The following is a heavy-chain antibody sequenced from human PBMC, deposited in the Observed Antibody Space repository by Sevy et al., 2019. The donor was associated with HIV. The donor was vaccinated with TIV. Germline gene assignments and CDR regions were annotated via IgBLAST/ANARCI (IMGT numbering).Heavy chain of an antibody. CDR3: AKDSGINPMIVVALRY. CDR1: GYTFTGYY. J-gene: IGHJ4*02. D-gene: IGHD3-22*01. Sequence: ASVKVSCKASGYTFTGYYMQWVRQAPGQELEWMGWINPNSGGTNYAQKFQGRITMTRDTSISTAYLELNRLRSDDTAVYYCAKDSGINPMIVVALRYWGQGTLVTVSS. V-gene: IGHV1-2*02. CDR2: INPNSGGT.